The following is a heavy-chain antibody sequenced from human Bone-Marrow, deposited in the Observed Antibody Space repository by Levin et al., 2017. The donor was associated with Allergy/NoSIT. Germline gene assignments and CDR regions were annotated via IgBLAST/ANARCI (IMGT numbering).Heavy chain of an antibody. CDR2: IYSIGNT. D-gene: IGHD1-26*01. CDR3: ARGSSRWDYFDY. CDR1: GFTISSYY. V-gene: IGHV4-59*08. J-gene: IGHJ4*02. Sequence: SETLSLTCTVSGFTISSYYWSWIRQPPGKGLEWIGYIYSIGNTNYNPSLKSRVTMSVDKSKNKFSLQLSCVSAADTAVYYCARGSSRWDYFDYWGQGALVTVSS.